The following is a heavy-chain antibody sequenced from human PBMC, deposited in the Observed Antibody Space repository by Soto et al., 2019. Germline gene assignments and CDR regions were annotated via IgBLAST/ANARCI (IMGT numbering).Heavy chain of an antibody. Sequence: GGSLRLSCAASGFTFSSYGMHWFRQAPGKGLEWVAVISYDGSNKYYADSVKGRFTISRDNSKNTLYLQMNSLRAEDTAVYYCAKDVVVGATTGLGDYYYYYGMEVWGQGTTGTVSS. V-gene: IGHV3-30*18. CDR2: ISYDGSNK. CDR1: GFTFSSYG. J-gene: IGHJ6*02. D-gene: IGHD1-26*01. CDR3: AKDVVVGATTGLGDYYYYYGMEV.